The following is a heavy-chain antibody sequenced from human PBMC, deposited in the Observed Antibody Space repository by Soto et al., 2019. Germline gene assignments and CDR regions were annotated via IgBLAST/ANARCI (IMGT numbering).Heavy chain of an antibody. CDR2: ITSSSDII. Sequence: EVHLVESGGGLVQPGSSLRLSCEASGFTFSAYIMNWVRQAPGKGLEWIAHITSSSDIIYYARSVTGRFTISRDNARNSLFLQMNSLRVEDTAVYYCARGKAMDDYWGQGTLVTVSS. V-gene: IGHV3-48*01. CDR1: GFTFSAYI. J-gene: IGHJ4*02. D-gene: IGHD5-18*01. CDR3: ARGKAMDDY.